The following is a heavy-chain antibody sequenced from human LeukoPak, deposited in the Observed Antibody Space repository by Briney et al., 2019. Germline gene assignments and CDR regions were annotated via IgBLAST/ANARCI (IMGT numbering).Heavy chain of an antibody. CDR1: GGSFSGYY. CDR3: ARGYFDWPNYYFDY. CDR2: IYYSGST. D-gene: IGHD3-9*01. V-gene: IGHV4-59*01. J-gene: IGHJ4*02. Sequence: SETLSLTRAVYGGSFSGYYWSWIRQPPGKGLEWIGYIYYSGSTNYNPSLKSRVTISVDTSKNQFSLKLSSVTAADTAVYYCARGYFDWPNYYFDYWGQGTLVTVSS.